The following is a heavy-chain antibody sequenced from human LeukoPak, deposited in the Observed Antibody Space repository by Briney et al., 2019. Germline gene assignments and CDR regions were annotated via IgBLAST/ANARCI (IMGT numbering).Heavy chain of an antibody. CDR2: ISGNGGST. CDR1: GFTFSSYA. Sequence: GGSLRLSCAASGFTFSSYAMSWVRQAPGKGLEWVSAISGNGGSTYYADSVKGRFTISRDNSKNTLYLQMNSLRAEDTAVYYCAKRHYDFWSGYSDYWGQGTLVTVSS. CDR3: AKRHYDFWSGYSDY. V-gene: IGHV3-23*01. D-gene: IGHD3-3*01. J-gene: IGHJ4*02.